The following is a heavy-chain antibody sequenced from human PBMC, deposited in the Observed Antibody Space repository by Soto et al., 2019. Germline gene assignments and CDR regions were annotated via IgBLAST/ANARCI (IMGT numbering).Heavy chain of an antibody. CDR2: IRSQPYGGTT. CDR1: GFPFANVL. CDR3: IGSFPF. D-gene: IGHD3-10*01. Sequence: GGSLRLSCTGSGFPFANVLMSWFRQAPGKGLEWVGFIRSQPYGGTTQYAASVRGRFTISRDDSKGIAYLQMNSLKSEDSGVYYCIGSFPFWGQGTLVTVSS. J-gene: IGHJ1*01. V-gene: IGHV3-49*03.